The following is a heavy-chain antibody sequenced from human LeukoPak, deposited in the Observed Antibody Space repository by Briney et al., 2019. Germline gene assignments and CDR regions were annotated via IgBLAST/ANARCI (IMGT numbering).Heavy chain of an antibody. Sequence: ASVKVSCKASGYTFTGYYMHWVRQAPGQGLEWMGWINPNSGGTNYAQKFQGRVTMTRDTSISTAYMELSRLRSDDTAVYYCARETGIAAASTVYWGQGTLVTVSS. J-gene: IGHJ4*02. D-gene: IGHD6-13*01. CDR2: INPNSGGT. V-gene: IGHV1-2*02. CDR3: ARETGIAAASTVY. CDR1: GYTFTGYY.